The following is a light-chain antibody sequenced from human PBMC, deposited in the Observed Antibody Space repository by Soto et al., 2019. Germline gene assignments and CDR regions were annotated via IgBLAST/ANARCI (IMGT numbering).Light chain of an antibody. CDR3: SSYAGSSNV. CDR2: EVN. CDR1: SSDVGGYNY. J-gene: IGLJ1*01. V-gene: IGLV2-8*01. Sequence: QSALTQPPSASGSPGQSVAISCTGTSSDVGGYNYVSWYQQHPGKAPKLMIYEVNKRPSGVPDRFSGSKSGNTASLNVSGLQAEDEADYYCSSYAGSSNVFGTGTKLTVL.